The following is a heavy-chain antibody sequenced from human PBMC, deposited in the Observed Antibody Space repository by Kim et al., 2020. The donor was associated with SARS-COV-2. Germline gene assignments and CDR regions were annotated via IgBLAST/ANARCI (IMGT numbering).Heavy chain of an antibody. D-gene: IGHD6-19*01. Sequence: STNSNPSLKSRVTISGDTSKNQFSLKLSSVTAADTAVYYCASTVAGVDYWGQGTLVTVSS. CDR2: ST. CDR3: ASTVAGVDY. V-gene: IGHV4-34*01. J-gene: IGHJ4*02.